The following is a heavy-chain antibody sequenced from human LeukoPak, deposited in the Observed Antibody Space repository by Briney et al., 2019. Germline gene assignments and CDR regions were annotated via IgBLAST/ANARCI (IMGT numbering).Heavy chain of an antibody. CDR1: GFSFNRRG. J-gene: IGHJ6*03. CDR3: ARIDGPTVFTYYMDL. D-gene: IGHD3-16*01. CDR2: ISPRSETI. Sequence: GGSLRLSCATSGFSFNRRGMNRVRHPPGKGLEWVSYISPRSETIYYAESVKGRFTVSRDDSKDSLYLQMHTLRAEDTAVYYCARIDGPTVFTYYMDLWGKGTTVTVAS. V-gene: IGHV3-48*04.